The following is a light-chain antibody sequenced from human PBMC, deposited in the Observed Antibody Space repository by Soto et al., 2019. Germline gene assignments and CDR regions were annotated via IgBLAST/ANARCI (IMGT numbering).Light chain of an antibody. J-gene: IGLJ1*01. CDR3: CSYAGSYV. CDR1: SSYVGGYNF. V-gene: IGLV2-11*01. CDR2: DVN. Sequence: QSVLTQPRSVSGSPGQSVTISCAGTSSYVGGYNFVSWYQQHPGKAPKLILYDVNQRPSGVPDRFSGSTSGNAASLTISGLQAEDEADYYCCSYAGSYVFGTGTQLTVL.